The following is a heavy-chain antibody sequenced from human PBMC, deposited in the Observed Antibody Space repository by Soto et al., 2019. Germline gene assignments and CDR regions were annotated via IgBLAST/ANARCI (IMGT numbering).Heavy chain of an antibody. CDR2: IYVTGAV. J-gene: IGHJ5*02. D-gene: IGHD2-21*01. Sequence: SETLSLTCIVSGAALNSGNYYWSWIRQVPGKGLEWIGHIYVTGAVDYNPSLRDRITISQDTSERQFSLNLRLVTAADTAVYYCARLRIATNNYKWFDPWGQGTLVTVSS. CDR1: GAALNSGNYY. CDR3: ARLRIATNNYKWFDP. V-gene: IGHV4-31*03.